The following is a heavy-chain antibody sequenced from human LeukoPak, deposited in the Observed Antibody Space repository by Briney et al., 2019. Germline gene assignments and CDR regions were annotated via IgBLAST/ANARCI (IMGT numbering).Heavy chain of an antibody. CDR1: GGSISSSSYY. V-gene: IGHV4-39*07. J-gene: IGHJ6*03. CDR3: AGRYYDFWSASKHYYYYMDV. CDR2: VYYSGST. Sequence: SETLSLTCTVSGGSISSSSYYWGWNRQPPGKGLEWVGSVYYSGSTYYNPSLKSRVTISVDTSKNQFSLKLSSVTAADTAVYYCAGRYYDFWSASKHYYYYMDVWGKGTTVTVSS. D-gene: IGHD3-3*01.